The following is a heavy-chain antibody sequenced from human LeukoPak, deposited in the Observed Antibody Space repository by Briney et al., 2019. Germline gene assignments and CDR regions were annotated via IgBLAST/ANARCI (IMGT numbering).Heavy chain of an antibody. CDR3: ARKGYNWNYVPDNWFDP. J-gene: IGHJ5*02. CDR2: INPNSGGT. Sequence: ASVKVSCKASGYTFTGYYMHWVRQAPGQGLEWMGWINPNSGGTNYAQKFQGRVTMTRDTSISTAYMELSRLRSDDTAVYYCARKGYNWNYVPDNWFDPWGQGTLVTVSP. D-gene: IGHD1-7*01. V-gene: IGHV1-2*02. CDR1: GYTFTGYY.